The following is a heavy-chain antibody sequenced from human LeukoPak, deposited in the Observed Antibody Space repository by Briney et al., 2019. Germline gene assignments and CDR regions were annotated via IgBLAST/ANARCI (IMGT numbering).Heavy chain of an antibody. CDR2: INHSGST. V-gene: IGHV4-39*07. J-gene: IGHJ4*02. CDR3: ASYNWNYGGHYFDY. D-gene: IGHD1-7*01. Sequence: SETLSLTCTVSGGSISSGGYYWSWIRQPPGKGLEWIGEINHSGSTNYNPSLKSRVTISVDTSKNQFSLKLSSVTAADTAVFYCASYNWNYGGHYFDYWGQGTLVTVSS. CDR1: GGSISSGGYY.